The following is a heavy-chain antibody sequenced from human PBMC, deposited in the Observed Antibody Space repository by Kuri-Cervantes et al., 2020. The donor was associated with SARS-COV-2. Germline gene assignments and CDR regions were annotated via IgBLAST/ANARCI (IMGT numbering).Heavy chain of an antibody. CDR1: GFTFDDYA. J-gene: IGHJ6*03. CDR3: AKVTRIYYYYYMDV. V-gene: IGHV3-9*01. CDR2: ISWNSGSI. Sequence: LSLTCAASGFTFDDYAMHWVRQAPGKGLEWVSGISWNSGSIGYADSVKGRFTISRDNAKNSLYLQMNSLRAEDTALYYCAKVTRIYYYYYMDVWGKGTTVTVSS. D-gene: IGHD1-14*01.